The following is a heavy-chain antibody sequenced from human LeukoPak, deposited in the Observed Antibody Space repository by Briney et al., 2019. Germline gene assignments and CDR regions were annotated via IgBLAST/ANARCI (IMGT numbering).Heavy chain of an antibody. CDR3: ARGPSGSYGV. J-gene: IGHJ4*02. D-gene: IGHD1-26*01. Sequence: SETLSLTCTVSGGSISSGSYYWSWIRQPAGKGLEWIGRIYTSGSTNYNPSLKSRVTISVDTSKNQFSLKLSSVTAADTAMYYCARGPSGSYGVWGQGTLVTVSS. CDR2: IYTSGST. V-gene: IGHV4-61*02. CDR1: GGSISSGSYY.